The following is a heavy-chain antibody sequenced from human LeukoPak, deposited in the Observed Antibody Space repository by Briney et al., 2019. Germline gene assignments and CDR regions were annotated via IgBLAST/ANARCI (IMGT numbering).Heavy chain of an antibody. J-gene: IGHJ4*02. D-gene: IGHD2-15*01. CDR3: ARGGYGLFDY. Sequence: SETLSLTCTVSGGSISGGSYYWSWIRQPPGKGLEWIGYIYYSGSTKYNLSLKSRVTISVDTSKNQLSLKLSSVTAADTAVYYCARGGYGLFDYWGQGTLVTVSS. V-gene: IGHV4-61*01. CDR2: IYYSGST. CDR1: GGSISGGSYY.